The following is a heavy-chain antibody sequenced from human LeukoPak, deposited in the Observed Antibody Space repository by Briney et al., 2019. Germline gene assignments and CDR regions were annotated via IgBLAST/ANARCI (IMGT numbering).Heavy chain of an antibody. D-gene: IGHD6-13*01. CDR3: AKAIVIAAHAFDI. CDR1: GFTFSDYS. J-gene: IGHJ3*02. V-gene: IGHV3-21*04. CDR2: ISSSSPYI. Sequence: GGSLRLSCAASGFTFSDYSMNWVRQAPGKGLEWVSSISSSSPYIYYADSVKGRFTISRDNSKNTLYLQMNSLRAEDTAVYYCAKAIVIAAHAFDIWGQGTMVTVSS.